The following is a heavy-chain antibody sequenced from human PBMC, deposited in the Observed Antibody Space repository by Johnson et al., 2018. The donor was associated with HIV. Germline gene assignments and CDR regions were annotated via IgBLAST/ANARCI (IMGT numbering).Heavy chain of an antibody. CDR2: ISSSGSTI. CDR3: AREALDACDI. CDR1: GFTFSSYA. Sequence: EKLVESGGGVVQPGRSLRLSCAASGFTFSSYAMHWVRQAPGKGLEWVSYISSSGSTIYYADSVKGRFTISRDNAKNSLYLQMNSLRAEDTAVYYCAREALDACDIWGQGTMVTVSS. V-gene: IGHV3-48*04. J-gene: IGHJ3*02.